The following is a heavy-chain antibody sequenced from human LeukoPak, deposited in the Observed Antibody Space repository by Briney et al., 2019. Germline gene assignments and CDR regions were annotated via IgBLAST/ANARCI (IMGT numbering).Heavy chain of an antibody. Sequence: GGSLRLSCAASGLTFSNYAMSWFRQAPGKGLEWVSGITSGFTPLYADSVKGRFTISRDNSKSTFHLQMNSLRAEDTAVYYYAKDYSDSRVGDVFLEYWGQGTLVTVSS. CDR1: GLTFSNYA. CDR3: AKDYSDSRVGDVFLEY. D-gene: IGHD1-26*01. V-gene: IGHV3-23*01. J-gene: IGHJ4*02. CDR2: ITSGFTP.